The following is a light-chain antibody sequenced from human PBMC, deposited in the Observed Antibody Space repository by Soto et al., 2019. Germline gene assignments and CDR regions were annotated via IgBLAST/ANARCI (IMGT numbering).Light chain of an antibody. CDR3: TSWTTSTTMI. V-gene: IGLV2-14*03. CDR2: DVN. Sequence: QSALTQPASVSGSPGQSITISCTGTSSDIGAYNFVSWYQQHPGKAPKLMLSDVNFRPSGVSNRFSGSKSGNTASLTISGLQAEDEADYYCTSWTTSTTMIFGGGTKLTVL. J-gene: IGLJ2*01. CDR1: SSDIGAYNF.